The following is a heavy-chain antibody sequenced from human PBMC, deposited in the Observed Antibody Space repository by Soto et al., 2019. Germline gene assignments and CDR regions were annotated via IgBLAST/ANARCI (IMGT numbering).Heavy chain of an antibody. J-gene: IGHJ4*02. D-gene: IGHD3-22*01. CDR1: GFTFSTYA. CDR2: VSASGLNT. CDR3: ANENYYDSSAYLDY. Sequence: GGSLRLSCAASGFTFSTYAMAWVRQAPGKGLEWVSGVSASGLNTDYADSVKGRFTISRDNSKNTLDLQMNSLRAEDTAVYYCANENYYDSSAYLDYWGQGTLVTAPQ. V-gene: IGHV3-23*01.